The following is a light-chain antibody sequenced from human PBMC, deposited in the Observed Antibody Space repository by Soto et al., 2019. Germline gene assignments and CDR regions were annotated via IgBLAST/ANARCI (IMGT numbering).Light chain of an antibody. J-gene: IGKJ1*01. CDR1: QSVSSD. Sequence: EIVMTQSPATLSVSPGERTTLSCRASQSVSSDLAWYQQKPGQSPRLLIYGASTRAPGFSDMFSGSGSGTEFTLTISSLQSEDFAVYYCQQYNNWPRTFGQGTKVDFK. CDR3: QQYNNWPRT. V-gene: IGKV3-15*01. CDR2: GAS.